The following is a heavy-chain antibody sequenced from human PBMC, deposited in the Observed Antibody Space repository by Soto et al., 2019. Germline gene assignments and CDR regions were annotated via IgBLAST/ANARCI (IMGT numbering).Heavy chain of an antibody. CDR2: ISGSGGST. D-gene: IGHD2-2*01. V-gene: IGHV3-23*01. CDR3: AKDAVITIGYYYYGMDV. J-gene: IGHJ6*02. Sequence: GGSLRLSCAASGFTFSSYAMSWVRQAPGKGLEWVSAISGSGGSTYYADSVKGRFTISRDNSKNTLYLQMNSLRAEDTAVYYCAKDAVITIGYYYYGMDVWGQGTTVTVSS. CDR1: GFTFSSYA.